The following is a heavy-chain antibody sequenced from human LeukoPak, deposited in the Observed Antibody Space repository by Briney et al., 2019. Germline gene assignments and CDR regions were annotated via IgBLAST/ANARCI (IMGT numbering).Heavy chain of an antibody. D-gene: IGHD2-21*02. V-gene: IGHV4-59*08. CDR3: ARHGGDWTFDI. CDR2: INYSGNT. CDR1: GGSISTYY. Sequence: SETLSLTCTVSGGSISTYYWSWIRQPPGKGLEWIGYINYSGNTNYNPSLKSRVTISVDTSKNQFSLKLSSVTATDTAVYYGARHGGDWTFDIWGQGTVVTVSS. J-gene: IGHJ3*02.